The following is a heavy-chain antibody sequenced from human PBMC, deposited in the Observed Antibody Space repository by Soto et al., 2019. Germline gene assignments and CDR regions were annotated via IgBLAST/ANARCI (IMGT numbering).Heavy chain of an antibody. CDR3: ARAARYCSTTSCFAFFYWFDP. CDR2: ISAYNGNT. Sequence: ASVKVSCKASGYTFTSYGFSWVRQAPGQGLEWMGWISAYNGNTNYARKFQGRVTMTTDTSTSTAYMELRSLRSDDTAVYYCARAARYCSTTSCFAFFYWFDPWGQGTLVTVSS. CDR1: GYTFTSYG. J-gene: IGHJ5*02. D-gene: IGHD2-2*01. V-gene: IGHV1-18*01.